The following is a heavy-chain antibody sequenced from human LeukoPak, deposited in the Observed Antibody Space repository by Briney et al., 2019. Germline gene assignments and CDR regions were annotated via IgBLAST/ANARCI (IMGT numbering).Heavy chain of an antibody. Sequence: GGSLRLSCAASGFTFSSYHVNWVRQAPGKGLEWVSYISTSSSTIYYADSVKGRFAISRDNAKNSLYLQMNSLRVEDTAVYYCARVWQDCSNVDYWGQGTLVTVS. CDR3: ARVWQDCSNVDY. CDR2: ISTSSSTI. J-gene: IGHJ4*02. V-gene: IGHV3-48*01. D-gene: IGHD4-11*01. CDR1: GFTFSSYH.